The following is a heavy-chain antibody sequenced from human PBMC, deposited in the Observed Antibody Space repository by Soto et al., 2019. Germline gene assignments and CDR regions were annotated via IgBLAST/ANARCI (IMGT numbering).Heavy chain of an antibody. J-gene: IGHJ6*02. Sequence: SETLSLTCAVYGGSFSGYYWSWIRQPPGKGLEWIGEINHSGSTNYNPSLKSRVTISVDTSKHQFSLKLSSVTAEDTAVYYCARVLRYCSSTSCYEAAYYYYGMDVWGQGTTVTVSS. CDR3: ARVLRYCSSTSCYEAAYYYYGMDV. D-gene: IGHD2-2*01. CDR2: INHSGST. V-gene: IGHV4-34*01. CDR1: GGSFSGYY.